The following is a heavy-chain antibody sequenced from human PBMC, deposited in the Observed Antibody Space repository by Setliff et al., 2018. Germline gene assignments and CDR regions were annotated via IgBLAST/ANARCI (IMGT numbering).Heavy chain of an antibody. Sequence: SETLSLTCAVYGGSFSGYYWSWIRQPPGKRLEWIGEIIHSGSTNYNPSLKSRVTISMDTSKNQFSLKLNSVAAADMAVYYCAREQWLDPPGYYYMDVWAKGTTVTVSS. D-gene: IGHD6-19*01. CDR2: IIHSGST. V-gene: IGHV4-34*12. CDR3: AREQWLDPPGYYYMDV. J-gene: IGHJ6*03. CDR1: GGSFSGYY.